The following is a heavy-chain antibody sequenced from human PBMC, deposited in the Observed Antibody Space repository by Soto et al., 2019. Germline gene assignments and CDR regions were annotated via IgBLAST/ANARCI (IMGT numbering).Heavy chain of an antibody. Sequence: VGSLRLSCAASGFTFSSYAMSWVRQAPGKGLEWVPAISGSGGSTYYADSVKGRFTISRDNSKNTLYLQMNSLRAEDTAVYYCARSGSTTLYFDYWGQGNLVTVSS. J-gene: IGHJ4*02. V-gene: IGHV3-23*01. CDR2: ISGSGGST. CDR3: ARSGSTTLYFDY. D-gene: IGHD1-26*01. CDR1: GFTFSSYA.